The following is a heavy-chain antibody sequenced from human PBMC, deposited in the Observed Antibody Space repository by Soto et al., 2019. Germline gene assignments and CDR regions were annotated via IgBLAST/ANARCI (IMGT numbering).Heavy chain of an antibody. Sequence: PGGSLRLSCAASGFTSSNYIRNWARQAPGKGLEWVSSISSSGNTIYYADSVKGRFTISRDKAKNSLYLQMNSLGAEDTAVYYCARESGSRTYLGQGTLVTVSS. CDR3: ARESGSRTY. CDR1: GFTSSNYI. CDR2: ISSSGNTI. D-gene: IGHD7-27*01. V-gene: IGHV3-48*01. J-gene: IGHJ4*02.